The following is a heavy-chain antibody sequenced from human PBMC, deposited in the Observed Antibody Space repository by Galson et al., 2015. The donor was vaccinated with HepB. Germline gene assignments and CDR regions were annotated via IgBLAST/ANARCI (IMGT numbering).Heavy chain of an antibody. J-gene: IGHJ1*01. D-gene: IGHD6-13*01. CDR1: GYTFTTYG. Sequence: SVKVSCKASGYTFTTYGISWVRQAPGQGLEWVGWINPYNGGINYAQKFQGRVTMTTDTSTSTAYMELRSLRSDDTAVYYCARDVGIRSWYKIGYLPHWGQGTLVTVSS. V-gene: IGHV1-18*04. CDR3: ARDVGIRSWYKIGYLPH. CDR2: INPYNGGI.